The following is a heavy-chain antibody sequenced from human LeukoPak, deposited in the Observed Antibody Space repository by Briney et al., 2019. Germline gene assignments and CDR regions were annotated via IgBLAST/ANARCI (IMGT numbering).Heavy chain of an antibody. CDR1: GGTFTSYA. CDR3: ARDLRRGSSSWYVSGGDY. J-gene: IGHJ4*02. V-gene: IGHV1-18*01. Sequence: ASVKLSFKSSGGTFTSYAISLVRQAPGPGLEWVGWITAYNDNTYYAQKLQVRVTMTTDTSTSTAYMGLRSLRSDDTAVYYCARDLRRGSSSWYVSGGDYWGQGTLVTVSS. CDR2: ITAYNDNT. D-gene: IGHD6-13*01.